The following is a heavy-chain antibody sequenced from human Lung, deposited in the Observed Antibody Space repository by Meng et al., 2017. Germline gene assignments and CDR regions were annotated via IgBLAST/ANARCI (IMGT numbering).Heavy chain of an antibody. D-gene: IGHD3-10*01. CDR1: DYTFTGYG. V-gene: IGHV1-18*01. CDR3: ARGTPGRSYSDY. Sequence: QVQPVQSGPEVKKPGASVKVSCKASDYTFTGYGVSWVRQAPGQGLEWMAWLGAHDGDTSHAPKFQGRVTMSADRPTATAYMELRSLRSDDTAVYYCARGTPGRSYSDYWGQGTLVTVSS. CDR2: LGAHDGDT. J-gene: IGHJ4*02.